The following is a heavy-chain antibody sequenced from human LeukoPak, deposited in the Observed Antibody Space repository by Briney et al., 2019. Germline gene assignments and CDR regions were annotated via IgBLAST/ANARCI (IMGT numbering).Heavy chain of an antibody. CDR2: ISSSGSTI. V-gene: IGHV3-48*03. Sequence: PGGSLRLSCAASGFTFSSYEMKWVRQAPGKGVEWVSYISSSGSTIYYADSVKGRFTISRDDSRNTVYLQLNNLRVEDTAVYYCAEANWVSNADAVWWGQGTLVTVSS. J-gene: IGHJ4*02. D-gene: IGHD1-1*01. CDR3: AEANWVSNADAVW. CDR1: GFTFSSYE.